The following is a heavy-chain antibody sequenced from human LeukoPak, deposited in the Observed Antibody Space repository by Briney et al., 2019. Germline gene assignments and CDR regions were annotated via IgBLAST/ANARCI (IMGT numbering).Heavy chain of an antibody. Sequence: GGSLRLSCAASGFTFSSYAMHWVRQAPGKGLEWVAVISYDGSNKYYADSVKGRFTISRDNSKNTLYPQMNSLRAEDTAVYYCATLAAAGTLVDYWGQGTLVTVSS. D-gene: IGHD6-13*01. J-gene: IGHJ4*02. V-gene: IGHV3-30-3*01. CDR3: ATLAAAGTLVDY. CDR1: GFTFSSYA. CDR2: ISYDGSNK.